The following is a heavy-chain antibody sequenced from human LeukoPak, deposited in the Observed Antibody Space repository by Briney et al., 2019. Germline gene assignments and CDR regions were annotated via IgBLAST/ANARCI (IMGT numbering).Heavy chain of an antibody. CDR2: IYYSGST. CDR3: ARQSGYSYGYAFDY. Sequence: SETLSLTCSVSGGSISSYYWSWIRQPPGKGLEWMGYIYYSGSTNYTPSLKSRVTISVDTSKNQFSLKLSSVTAADTAVYYCARQSGYSYGYAFDYWGQGTLVTVSS. V-gene: IGHV4-59*01. D-gene: IGHD5-18*01. CDR1: GGSISSYY. J-gene: IGHJ4*02.